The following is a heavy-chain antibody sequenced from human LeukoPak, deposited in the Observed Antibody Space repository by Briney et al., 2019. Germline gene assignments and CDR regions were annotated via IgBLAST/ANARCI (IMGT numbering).Heavy chain of an antibody. Sequence: PGGSLRLSCAASGFTFSSYSMNWVRQAPGKGLEWVSSISSSSSYIYYADSVKGRFTISGDNAKNSLYLQMNSLRAEDTAVYYCARDWVDYSGAFDIWGQGTMVTVSS. CDR3: ARDWVDYSGAFDI. CDR2: ISSSSSYI. D-gene: IGHD5-12*01. CDR1: GFTFSSYS. J-gene: IGHJ3*02. V-gene: IGHV3-21*01.